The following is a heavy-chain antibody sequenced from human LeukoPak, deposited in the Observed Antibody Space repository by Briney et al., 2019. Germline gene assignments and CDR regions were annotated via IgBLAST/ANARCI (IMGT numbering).Heavy chain of an antibody. V-gene: IGHV1-18*01. CDR2: ISDYNGNT. CDR1: GYTFTSYV. J-gene: IGHJ5*02. D-gene: IGHD4-11*01. CDR3: ARDLYRDSLPVSWFDP. Sequence: ASVKVPCKASGYTFTSYVISLGRQAPGQGLERMGWISDYNGNTNYAQKLQGSVTMTTDTSTSTAYMELRSLRSDDTAVYYCARDLYRDSLPVSWFDPWGQGTLVTVSS.